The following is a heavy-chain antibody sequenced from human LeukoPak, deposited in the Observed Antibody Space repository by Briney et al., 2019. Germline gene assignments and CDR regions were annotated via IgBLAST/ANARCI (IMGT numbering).Heavy chain of an antibody. J-gene: IGHJ4*02. Sequence: PGRSLRLSCAASGFTFTTCAMSWVRQAPGKGLEWVSTISSGGGTTYSADSVKGRFTISRDNSKNTLYLQMNSLRAEDTAVYYCAKESGYSSSREYFDYWGQGTLVTVSS. D-gene: IGHD6-13*01. CDR2: ISSGGGTT. CDR1: GFTFTTCA. CDR3: AKESGYSSSREYFDY. V-gene: IGHV3-23*01.